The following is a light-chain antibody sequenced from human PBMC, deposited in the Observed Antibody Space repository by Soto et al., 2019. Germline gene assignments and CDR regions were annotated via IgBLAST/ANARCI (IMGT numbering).Light chain of an antibody. CDR2: GAS. V-gene: IGKV3-20*01. Sequence: EIVLTQSPVTLSLSPGERATLSCRASQSVASRNLAWYQQKSGQAPRLLIYGASSRAIHTPDRFSGSGSGTGFTLTISGLEPEDFAVYYCQHFGNSLWTFGQGTNVDIK. CDR3: QHFGNSLWT. CDR1: QSVASRN. J-gene: IGKJ1*01.